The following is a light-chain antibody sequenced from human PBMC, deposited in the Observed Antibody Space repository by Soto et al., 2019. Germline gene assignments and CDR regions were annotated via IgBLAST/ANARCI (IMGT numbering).Light chain of an antibody. V-gene: IGKV3-15*01. CDR1: QSVSIN. CDR3: LQYNGWPRT. J-gene: IGKJ1*01. CDR2: DAS. Sequence: EIVMTQSPATLSVSPGERATLSCRASQSVSINLAWFQQKPGQAPRLLIYDASIRAPGGPARFSGSGSATEFTLTISSLQSEDFAVYYCLQYNGWPRTFGQGTKVEI.